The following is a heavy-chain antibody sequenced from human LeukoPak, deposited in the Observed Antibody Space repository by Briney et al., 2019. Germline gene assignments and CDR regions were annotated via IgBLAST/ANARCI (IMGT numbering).Heavy chain of an antibody. J-gene: IGHJ4*02. Sequence: GGSLRLSCAASGFTFSSYAMSWVRQAPGKGLEWVSAISGSGGSTYYADSVKGRFTISRDNSKNTLYLQMNSLRAEDTAVYYCAKCTSSRYYSLADYWGQGTLVTVSS. D-gene: IGHD3-22*01. CDR2: ISGSGGST. CDR1: GFTFSSYA. V-gene: IGHV3-23*01. CDR3: AKCTSSRYYSLADY.